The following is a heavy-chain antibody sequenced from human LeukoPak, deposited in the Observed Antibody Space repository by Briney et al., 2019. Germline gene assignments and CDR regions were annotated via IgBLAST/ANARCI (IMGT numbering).Heavy chain of an antibody. J-gene: IGHJ4*02. CDR1: GFTFSNYS. CDR2: ISSSSSYI. V-gene: IGHV3-21*01. D-gene: IGHD6-13*01. Sequence: GGSLRLSCAASGFTFSNYSMNWVRQAPGKGLEWVSSISSSSSYIYYADSVKGRFTISRDNAKNSLYLQMNSLRAEDTAVYYCARIAAAGRPYWGQGTLVTVSS. CDR3: ARIAAAGRPY.